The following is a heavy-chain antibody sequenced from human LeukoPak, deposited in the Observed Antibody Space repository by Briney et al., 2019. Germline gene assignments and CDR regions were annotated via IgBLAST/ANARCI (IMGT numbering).Heavy chain of an antibody. CDR1: GGSISSYY. Sequence: SETLSLTCTVSGGSISSYYWSWIRQPPGKGLEWIGYVYYSGSTNYNPSLKSRVTISVDTSKNQFSLKLSSVTAADTAVYYCARAIYYYDSSGYFDWGQGTLVTVSS. CDR3: ARAIYYYDSSGYFD. D-gene: IGHD3-22*01. CDR2: VYYSGST. V-gene: IGHV4-59*01. J-gene: IGHJ4*02.